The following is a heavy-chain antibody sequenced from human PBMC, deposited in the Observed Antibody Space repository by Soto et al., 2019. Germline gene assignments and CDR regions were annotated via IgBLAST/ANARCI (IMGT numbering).Heavy chain of an antibody. CDR2: IGGGTPST. CDR3: TRDQDYSFDF. Sequence: GGSLRLSCAASGFTFSSYAMSWVRRAPGRGLEWVSSIGGGTPSTYYADSVKGRFTISRDDAKNSVYLQMNSLRAEDTAVYYCTRDQDYSFDFWGQGTVVTVSS. V-gene: IGHV3-48*01. CDR1: GFTFSSYA. J-gene: IGHJ4*02.